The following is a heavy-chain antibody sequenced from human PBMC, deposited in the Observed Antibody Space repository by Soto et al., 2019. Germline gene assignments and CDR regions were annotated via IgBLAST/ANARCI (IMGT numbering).Heavy chain of an antibody. Sequence: SETLSLTCAVYGGSFSGYYWSWIRQPPGKGLEWIGEINHSGSTNYNPSLKSRVTISVDTSKNQFSLKLSSVTAADTAVYYCARGHGAATSNYYYMDVWGQGTLVTVSS. D-gene: IGHD6-25*01. J-gene: IGHJ6*03. CDR1: GGSFSGYY. V-gene: IGHV4-34*01. CDR2: INHSGST. CDR3: ARGHGAATSNYYYMDV.